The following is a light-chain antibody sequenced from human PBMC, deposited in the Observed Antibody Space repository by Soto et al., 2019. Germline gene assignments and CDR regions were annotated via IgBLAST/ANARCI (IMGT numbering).Light chain of an antibody. J-gene: IGKJ4*01. CDR2: GAS. CDR3: QQYGSSPSLT. Sequence: EIVLTQSPGTLSLSPGERATLSCRASQSVSSSYLAWYQQKPGQAPRLLIYGASSRATGIPDRFSGSGSGTDLTLTISRLEPEDFAVYYCQQYGSSPSLTFGGGTKVDI. CDR1: QSVSSSY. V-gene: IGKV3-20*01.